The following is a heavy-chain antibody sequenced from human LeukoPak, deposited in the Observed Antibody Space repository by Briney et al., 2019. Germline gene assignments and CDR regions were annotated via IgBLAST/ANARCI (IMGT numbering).Heavy chain of an antibody. Sequence: GGSLRLSCAASGFTFDDYAMHWVRHAPGKGLEWVSGISWNSGSIGYADSVKGRFTISRDNAKNSLYLQMNSLRAEDTALYYCAKVLYSSGWYYFDYWGQGTLVTVSS. D-gene: IGHD6-19*01. J-gene: IGHJ4*02. CDR2: ISWNSGSI. CDR3: AKVLYSSGWYYFDY. CDR1: GFTFDDYA. V-gene: IGHV3-9*01.